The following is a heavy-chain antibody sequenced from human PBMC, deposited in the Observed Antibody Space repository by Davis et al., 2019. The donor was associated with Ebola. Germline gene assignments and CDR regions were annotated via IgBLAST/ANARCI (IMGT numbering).Heavy chain of an antibody. V-gene: IGHV4-34*01. J-gene: IGHJ6*02. Sequence: SETLSLTCAVYGGSFSGYYWSWIRQPPGKGLEWIGEINHSGSTNYNPSLKSRVTISVDKSKNQFSLKLSSVTAADTAVYYCARDDYSNYYGMDVWGQGTTVTVSS. CDR2: INHSGST. D-gene: IGHD4-11*01. CDR1: GGSFSGYY. CDR3: ARDDYSNYYGMDV.